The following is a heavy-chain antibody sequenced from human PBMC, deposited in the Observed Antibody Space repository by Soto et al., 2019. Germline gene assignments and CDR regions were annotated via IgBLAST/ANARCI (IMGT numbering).Heavy chain of an antibody. D-gene: IGHD6-25*01. J-gene: IGHJ4*02. CDR2: ISSSSSII. CDR1: GFTFSSYS. CDR3: ARDREGDGYNFDY. Sequence: EVQLVESGGGLVQPGGSLRLSCAASGFTFSSYSMNWVRQAPGKGLEWVLYISSSSSIIHYADSVKGRFTISRDNAKNPLYLQMNSLRADDTAVYYCARDREGDGYNFDYWGQGTLVTVSS. V-gene: IGHV3-48*01.